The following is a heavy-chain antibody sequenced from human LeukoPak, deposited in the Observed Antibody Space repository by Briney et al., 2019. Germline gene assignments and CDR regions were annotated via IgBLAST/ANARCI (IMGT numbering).Heavy chain of an antibody. Sequence: ASETLSLTCAVYGGSFSGYYWSWIRQPPGKGLEWIGEINHSGSTNYNPSLKSRVTISVDTSKNQFSLKLSSVTAADTAVYYCARPGAVDNHPGGFDYWGQGTLATVSS. CDR2: INHSGST. D-gene: IGHD6-19*01. V-gene: IGHV4-34*01. J-gene: IGHJ4*02. CDR3: ARPGAVDNHPGGFDY. CDR1: GGSFSGYY.